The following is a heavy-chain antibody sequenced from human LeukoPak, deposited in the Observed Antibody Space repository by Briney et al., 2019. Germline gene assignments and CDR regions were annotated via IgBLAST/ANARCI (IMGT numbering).Heavy chain of an antibody. CDR3: AAPSGPSYYSPVDF. D-gene: IGHD1-26*01. J-gene: IGHJ4*02. Sequence: SETLSLTCTVSGAPITTSNHYWGWIRQTPGKTLEWIANIYYSGYTLYNPSLKSRALISVDTSSTQFSLRLTSVTAADTAVYYCAAPSGPSYYSPVDFWGQGTSVSVSS. CDR1: GAPITTSNHY. V-gene: IGHV4-39*01. CDR2: IYYSGYT.